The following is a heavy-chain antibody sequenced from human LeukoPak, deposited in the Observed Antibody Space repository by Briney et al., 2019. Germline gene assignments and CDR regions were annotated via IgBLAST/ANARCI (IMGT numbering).Heavy chain of an antibody. CDR2: MNPNSGNT. V-gene: IGHV1-8*01. CDR3: ATWNLSNPYDYVWGSYRSHDAFDI. CDR1: GYTFTSYD. J-gene: IGHJ3*02. D-gene: IGHD3-16*02. Sequence: ASVKVSCKASGYTFTSYDINWVRQATGQGLEWMGWMNPNSGNTGYAQKFQGRVTMTRNTSISTAYMELSSLRSEDTAVYYCATWNLSNPYDYVWGSYRSHDAFDIWGQGTMVTVSS.